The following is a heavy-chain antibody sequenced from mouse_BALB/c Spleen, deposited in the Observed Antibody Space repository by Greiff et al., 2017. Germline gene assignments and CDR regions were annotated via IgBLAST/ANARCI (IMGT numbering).Heavy chain of an antibody. J-gene: IGHJ4*01. CDR3: AGDERYDGYAMDY. CDR1: GYTFTSYT. CDR2: ITPSSGYT. D-gene: IGHD2-14*01. V-gene: IGHV1-4*01. Sequence: VQLQESGAELARPGASVKMSCKASGYTFTSYTMHWVKQRPGQGLEWIGYITPSSGYTNYNQKFKDKATLTADKSSSTAYMQLSSLTSEDSAVYYGAGDERYDGYAMDYWGQGTSVTVSS.